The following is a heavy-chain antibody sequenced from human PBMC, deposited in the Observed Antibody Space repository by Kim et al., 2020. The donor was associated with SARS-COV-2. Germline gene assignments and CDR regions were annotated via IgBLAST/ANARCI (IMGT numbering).Heavy chain of an antibody. CDR2: INPNSGGT. CDR3: ARGVVPAAHMDV. D-gene: IGHD2-2*01. J-gene: IGHJ6*02. V-gene: IGHV1-2*06. CDR1: GYTFTGYY. Sequence: ASVKVSCKASGYTFTGYYMHWVRQAPGQGLEWMGRINPNSGGTNYAQKFQGRVTMTRDTSISTAYMELSRLRSDDTAVYYCARGVVPAAHMDVWGQGTTVTVSS.